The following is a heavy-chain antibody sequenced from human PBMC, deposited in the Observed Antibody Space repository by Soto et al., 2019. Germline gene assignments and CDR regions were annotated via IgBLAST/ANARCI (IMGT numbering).Heavy chain of an antibody. J-gene: IGHJ4*02. CDR3: ARGPQDILDH. CDR1: GYTFTSYD. Sequence: QVQLVQSGAEVKKPGASVKVSCKASGYTFTSYDINWVRQATGQGLEWMGWMNPNSGNTGFAQKFQGRVTMTRNTSISTDYRELSSTRSEDTSVYYCARGPQDILDHWGQGTLVTVSS. CDR2: MNPNSGNT. V-gene: IGHV1-8*01. D-gene: IGHD2-15*01.